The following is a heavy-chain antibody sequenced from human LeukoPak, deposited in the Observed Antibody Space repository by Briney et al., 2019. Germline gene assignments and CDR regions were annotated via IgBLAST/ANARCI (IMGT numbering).Heavy chain of an antibody. J-gene: IGHJ4*02. CDR1: GYTLTELS. CDR2: FDPEDGET. CDR3: ATVPCSTSCYTLEYYFDY. D-gene: IGHD2-2*02. V-gene: IGHV1-24*01. Sequence: SVKVSCKVSGYTLTELSMHWVRQAPGKGLEWMGGFDPEDGETIYAQKFQGRVTMTEDTSTDTAYMELSSLRSEDTAVYYCATVPCSTSCYTLEYYFDYWSQGTLVTVSS.